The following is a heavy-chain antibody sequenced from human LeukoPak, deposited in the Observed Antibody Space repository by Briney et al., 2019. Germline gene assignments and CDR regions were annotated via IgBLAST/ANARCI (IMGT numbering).Heavy chain of an antibody. Sequence: GGSLRLSCAASGFTFSSYAMSWVRQAPGKGLEWVSAISGSGGSTYYADSVKGRFTISRDNSKNTLYLQMNSLRAEDTAVYYCASLRREYCDFWSGPGDWFDPWGQGTLVTVSS. CDR1: GFTFSSYA. CDR3: ASLRREYCDFWSGPGDWFDP. CDR2: ISGSGGST. J-gene: IGHJ5*02. D-gene: IGHD3-3*01. V-gene: IGHV3-23*01.